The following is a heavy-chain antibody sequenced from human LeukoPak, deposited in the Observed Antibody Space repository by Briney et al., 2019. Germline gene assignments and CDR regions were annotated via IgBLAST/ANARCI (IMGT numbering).Heavy chain of an antibody. CDR1: GGSISSSSYY. V-gene: IGHV4-61*02. J-gene: IGHJ4*02. D-gene: IGHD2-15*01. CDR2: TYTSGST. CDR3: ARVRTDIFDY. Sequence: SETLSLTCTVSGGSISSSSYYWSWIRQPAGKGLEWIGRTYTSGSTNYNPSLKSRVTISVDTSKNQFSLKLSSVTAADTAVYYCARVRTDIFDYWGQGTLVTVSS.